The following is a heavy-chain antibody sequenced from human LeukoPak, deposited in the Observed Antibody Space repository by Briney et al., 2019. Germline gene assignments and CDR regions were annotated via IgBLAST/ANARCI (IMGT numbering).Heavy chain of an antibody. CDR1: GYTFTSYD. CDR2: MNPNSGNT. D-gene: IGHD6-13*01. CDR3: ARPRRIAAAPNWFDP. V-gene: IGHV1-8*01. Sequence: ASVKVSCKASGYTFTSYDINRVRQATGQGLEWMGWMNPNSGNTGYAQKFQGRVTMTRNTSISTAYMELSSLRSEDTAVYYCARPRRIAAAPNWFDPWGQGTLVTVSS. J-gene: IGHJ5*02.